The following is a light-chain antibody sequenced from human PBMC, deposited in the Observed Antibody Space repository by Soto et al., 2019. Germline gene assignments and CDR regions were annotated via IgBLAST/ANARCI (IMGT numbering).Light chain of an antibody. J-gene: IGKJ4*01. CDR2: AAS. Sequence: DGQLAQSASRLSGAVRRIIYISCRASRAITNHLNWYQQKPGKAPVLLVYAASTLETGVPSRVSVSGSGTHFTLTIDHLQPQDVATYFCQQNYITPLTFGGGTKVDIK. CDR3: QQNYITPLT. CDR1: RAITNH. V-gene: IGKV1-39*01.